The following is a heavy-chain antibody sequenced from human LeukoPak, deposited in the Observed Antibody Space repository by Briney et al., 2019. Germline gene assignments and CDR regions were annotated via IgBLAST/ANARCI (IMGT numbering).Heavy chain of an antibody. Sequence: SETLSLTCTVSGGSISSGGYYWSWIRQHPGKGLEWIGYIYYSGSTYYNPSLKSRVTISVDTSKNQFSLKLSSVTAADTAVYYCARGLYDYVWGSYRKGWFDPWGQGTLVTVSS. CDR2: IYYSGST. CDR3: ARGLYDYVWGSYRKGWFDP. J-gene: IGHJ5*02. D-gene: IGHD3-16*02. CDR1: GGSISSGGYY. V-gene: IGHV4-31*03.